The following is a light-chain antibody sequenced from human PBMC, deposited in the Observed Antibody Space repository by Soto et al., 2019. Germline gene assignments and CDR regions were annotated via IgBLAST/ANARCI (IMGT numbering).Light chain of an antibody. CDR2: DAS. J-gene: IGKJ1*01. CDR1: QIISSW. Sequence: DIHRSHSPSTLSASVLYRVTITCRASQIISSWLAWYQQKPGKAPKLLIYDASSFESGVPSRFIGSGSGTEFTLTISSLQPDDFATYYCQQYNSYSPTFGQGTKVDIK. CDR3: QQYNSYSPT. V-gene: IGKV1-5*01.